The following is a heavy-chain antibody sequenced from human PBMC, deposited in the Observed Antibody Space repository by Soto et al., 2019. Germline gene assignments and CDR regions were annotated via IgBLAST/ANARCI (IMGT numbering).Heavy chain of an antibody. Sequence: EVHLVESGGGLVQPGGSLRLSCAASGFTFSNYDMHWVRQAIGKGLEWVPGIGTAGDTYSPDSVQGRFTISRETVDNSGYLQWHGLRAGDSAVYYCARGILGPGDYYDGMDVWGQGTTVTVSS. V-gene: IGHV3-13*01. CDR1: GFTFSNYD. D-gene: IGHD7-27*01. CDR3: ARGILGPGDYYDGMDV. J-gene: IGHJ6*02. CDR2: IGTAGDT.